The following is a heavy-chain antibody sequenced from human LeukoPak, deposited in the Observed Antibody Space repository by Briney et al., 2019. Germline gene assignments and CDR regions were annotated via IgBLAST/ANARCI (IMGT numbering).Heavy chain of an antibody. CDR2: ISSSSSYI. J-gene: IGHJ6*02. V-gene: IGHV3-21*01. CDR3: ARESPYSSSWYRGYYYGMDV. D-gene: IGHD6-13*01. CDR1: GFTFSSYS. Sequence: PGGSLRLSCAASGFTFSSYSMNWVRQAPGKGLEWVSSISSSSSYIYYADSVKGRFTISRDNAKNSLYLQMNSLRAEDTAVYYCARESPYSSSWYRGYYYGMDVWGQGTTVTVSS.